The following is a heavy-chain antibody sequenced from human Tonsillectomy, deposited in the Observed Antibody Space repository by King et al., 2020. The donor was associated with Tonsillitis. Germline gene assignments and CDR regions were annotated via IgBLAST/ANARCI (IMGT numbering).Heavy chain of an antibody. V-gene: IGHV3-7*03. J-gene: IGHJ6*02. CDR3: ARDLILVVPAGSYGMDV. CDR1: GFTFSSYW. D-gene: IGHD2-2*01. CDR2: IIQDGSEK. Sequence: VQLVESGGGLVQPGGSLRLSCAASGFTFSSYWMSWVRQAPGKGLEWVANIIQDGSEKYHVDSVKGRFTISRDNAKNSLYLQMNSLRAEDTAVYYCARDLILVVPAGSYGMDVWGQGTTVTVSS.